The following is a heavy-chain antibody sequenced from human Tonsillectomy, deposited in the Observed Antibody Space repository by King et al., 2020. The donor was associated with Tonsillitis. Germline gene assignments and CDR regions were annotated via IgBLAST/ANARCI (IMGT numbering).Heavy chain of an antibody. CDR1: GVSLSTFW. J-gene: IGHJ3*02. V-gene: IGHV3-7*03. Sequence: VQLVESGGGLVQPGGSLRLSCTASGVSLSTFWMAWVRQAPGKGLEGVADIKRDGIQKHYMDSVEGRFTISRDNAKNSLYLQMNSLRAEDTAVYYCARDMTPSDGDMYYDAFDIWGRGTMVTVSS. D-gene: IGHD3-10*01. CDR2: IKRDGIQK. CDR3: ARDMTPSDGDMYYDAFDI.